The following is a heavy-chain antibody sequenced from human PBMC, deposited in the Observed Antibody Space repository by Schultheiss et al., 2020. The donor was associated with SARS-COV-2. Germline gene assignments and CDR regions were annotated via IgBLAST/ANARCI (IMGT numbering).Heavy chain of an antibody. D-gene: IGHD6-19*01. CDR2: ISSSSRYT. CDR3: ARERLGNFYYFDS. Sequence: GGSLRLSCAASGFTFSSYWMSWVRQAPGKGLEWVSYISSSSRYTNYADSVKGRFTISRDNAKNSLYLQMNSLRAEDTAVYYCARERLGNFYYFDSWGQGTLVTVSS. CDR1: GFTFSSYW. J-gene: IGHJ4*02. V-gene: IGHV3-11*05.